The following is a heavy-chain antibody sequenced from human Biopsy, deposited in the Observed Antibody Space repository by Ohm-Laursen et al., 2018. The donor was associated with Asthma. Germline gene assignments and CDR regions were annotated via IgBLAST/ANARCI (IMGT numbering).Heavy chain of an antibody. CDR2: ISWNSGNI. D-gene: IGHD3-22*01. V-gene: IGHV3-9*01. J-gene: IGHJ4*01. CDR3: AKSADYYDSTDYLDF. Sequence: SLRLSCTAPGFSFDDCAMHWVRQAPGKGLEWVSSISWNSGNIDYADSVKGRFTISRNNAKNSLYLHMQSLRPEDTAFYYCAKSADYYDSTDYLDFWGRGTLVTVSS. CDR1: GFSFDDCA.